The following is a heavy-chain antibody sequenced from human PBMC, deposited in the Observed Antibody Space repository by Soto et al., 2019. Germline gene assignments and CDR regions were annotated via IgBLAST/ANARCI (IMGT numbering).Heavy chain of an antibody. V-gene: IGHV1-3*01. CDR3: AREGAYYDFWSDYYYGMDV. D-gene: IGHD3-3*01. Sequence: ASVKVSCKASGYTFTSYAMHWVRQAPGQRLEWMGWINAGNGNTKYSQKFQGRVTITRDTSASTAYMELSSLRSEDTAVYYCAREGAYYDFWSDYYYGMDVWGQGTTVTVSS. CDR2: INAGNGNT. CDR1: GYTFTSYA. J-gene: IGHJ6*02.